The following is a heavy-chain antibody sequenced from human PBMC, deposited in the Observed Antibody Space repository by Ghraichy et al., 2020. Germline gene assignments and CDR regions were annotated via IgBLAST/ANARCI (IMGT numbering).Heavy chain of an antibody. J-gene: IGHJ4*02. CDR3: ARVGIAVAGRPLDY. V-gene: IGHV3-66*01. CDR2: IYSGGST. D-gene: IGHD6-19*01. Sequence: ETLSLTCAASGFTVSSNYMSWVRQAPGKGLEWVSVIYSGGSTYYADSVKGRFTISRDNSKNTLYLQMNSLRAEDTAVYYCARVGIAVAGRPLDYWGQGTLVTVSS. CDR1: GFTVSSNY.